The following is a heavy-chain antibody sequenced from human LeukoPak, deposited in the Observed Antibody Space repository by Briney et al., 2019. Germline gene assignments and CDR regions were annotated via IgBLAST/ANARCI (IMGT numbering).Heavy chain of an antibody. J-gene: IGHJ4*02. Sequence: SQTLSLTCAISGDSVSSNSAAWNWIRQSPSRGLEWLGRTYYRSKWYNDYAVSVKSRITINPDTSKNQFSLKLSSVTAADTAVYYCARVYYYDSSGPFDYWGQGTLVTVSS. CDR2: TYYRSKWYN. V-gene: IGHV6-1*01. D-gene: IGHD3-22*01. CDR1: GDSVSSNSAA. CDR3: ARVYYYDSSGPFDY.